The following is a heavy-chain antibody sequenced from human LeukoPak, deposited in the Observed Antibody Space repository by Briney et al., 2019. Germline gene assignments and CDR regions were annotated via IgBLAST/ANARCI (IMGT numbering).Heavy chain of an antibody. CDR2: LDSSGST. Sequence: SETLSLTCTVSGGSISSRSDYWGWIRQTPGKGLEWIGNLDSSGSTYYNPSLKSRVTISVGTSKNQFSLNLRSVTAADTALYFCSRSHDYGGLYFYYYMDVWGKGTTVTVSS. V-gene: IGHV4-39*01. D-gene: IGHD4-23*01. J-gene: IGHJ6*03. CDR1: GGSISSRSDY. CDR3: SRSHDYGGLYFYYYMDV.